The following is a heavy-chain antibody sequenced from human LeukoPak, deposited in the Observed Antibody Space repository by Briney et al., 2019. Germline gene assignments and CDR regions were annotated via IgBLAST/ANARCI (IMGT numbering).Heavy chain of an antibody. V-gene: IGHV3-21*01. CDR1: GFNFSCHN. CDR2: ISSSSSYI. D-gene: IGHD6-19*01. CDR3: ATIAVAGNY. J-gene: IGHJ4*02. Sequence: GSLRLFCAASGFNFSCHNMDWVRQVPGKGLEWVPSISSSSSYIYYADSVKGRFTISRDNAKNSLYLQMNSLRAEDTAVYYCATIAVAGNYWGQGTLVTVSS.